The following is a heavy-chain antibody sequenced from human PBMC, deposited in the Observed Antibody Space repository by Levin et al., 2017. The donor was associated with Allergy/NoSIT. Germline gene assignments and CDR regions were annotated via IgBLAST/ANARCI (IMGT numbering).Heavy chain of an antibody. CDR1: GFTFNSFA. Sequence: GESLKISCAASGFTFNSFALSWVRQAPGEGLEWVSTISAYGESTYYADSVKGRFTISRDNSRNTLYLLMSSLRAEDTAVYYRAKDGTLLATSEDYLDSWGQGTQLTVSS. D-gene: IGHD5-12*01. CDR3: AKDGTLLATSEDYLDS. CDR2: ISAYGEST. J-gene: IGHJ4*02. V-gene: IGHV3-23*01.